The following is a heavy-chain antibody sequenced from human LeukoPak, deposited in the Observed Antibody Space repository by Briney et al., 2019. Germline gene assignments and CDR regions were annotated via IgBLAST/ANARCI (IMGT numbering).Heavy chain of an antibody. J-gene: IGHJ4*02. CDR2: IYSGGST. V-gene: IGHV3-66*04. D-gene: IGHD3-22*01. CDR1: GFTVSSNY. CDR3: ARHSFSSGLDY. Sequence: GGSLRLSCAASGFTVSSNYMSWVRQAPGKGLEWVSVIYSGGSTYYADSVKGRFTISRDNSKNTLYLQMNSLRAEDTAVYYCARHSFSSGLDYWGQGTLVTVSS.